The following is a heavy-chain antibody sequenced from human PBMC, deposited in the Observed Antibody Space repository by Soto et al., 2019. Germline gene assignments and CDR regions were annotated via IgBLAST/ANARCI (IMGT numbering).Heavy chain of an antibody. V-gene: IGHV4-59*01. Sequence: SETLSLTCTVSGGSISSYYWSWIRQPPGKGLEWIGYIYYSGSTNYNPSLKSRVTISVDTSKNQFSLKLSSVTAADTAVYYCARDLRFGPVDYGDYVWNDAFDIWGQGTMVTVSS. CDR2: IYYSGST. J-gene: IGHJ3*02. CDR3: ARDLRFGPVDYGDYVWNDAFDI. CDR1: GGSISSYY. D-gene: IGHD4-17*01.